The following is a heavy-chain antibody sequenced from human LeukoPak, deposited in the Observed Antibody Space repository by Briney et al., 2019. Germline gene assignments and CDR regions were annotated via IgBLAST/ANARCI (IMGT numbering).Heavy chain of an antibody. D-gene: IGHD1-1*01. CDR1: GGTFSSYA. J-gene: IGHJ6*03. CDR3: ARGIGNNYGKTPKLDDYYYYYMDV. Sequence: SVKVSCKASGGTFSSYAISWVRQAPGQGLEWMGGIIPIFGTANYAQKFQGRVTITTDESTSTAYMELSSLRSEDTAVYYCARGIGNNYGKTPKLDDYYYYYMDVWGKGTTVTVSS. CDR2: IIPIFGTA. V-gene: IGHV1-69*05.